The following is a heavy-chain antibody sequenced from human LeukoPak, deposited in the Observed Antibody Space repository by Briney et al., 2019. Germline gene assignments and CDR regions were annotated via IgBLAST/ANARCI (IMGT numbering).Heavy chain of an antibody. D-gene: IGHD2-2*01. CDR2: ISSSSSTI. V-gene: IGHV3-48*01. Sequence: GGSLRLSCAASGFTFSSYSMNWVRQAPGEGLEWVSYISSSSSTIYYADSVKGRFTISRDNAKNSLYLQMNSLRAEDTAVYYCTRGSRRVPAVWGQGTLVTVSS. CDR1: GFTFSSYS. CDR3: TRGSRRVPAV. J-gene: IGHJ4*02.